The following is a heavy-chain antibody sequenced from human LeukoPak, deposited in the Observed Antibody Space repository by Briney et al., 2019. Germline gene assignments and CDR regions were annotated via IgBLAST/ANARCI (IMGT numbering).Heavy chain of an antibody. CDR3: ARLRSGFDY. J-gene: IGHJ4*02. Sequence: SETLSLTCTVSGGSISSSSYYWGWIRQPPGKGLEWIGSIYYSGSTYYNPSLKSRVTISVDTSKNQFSLKLSSVTAADTAVYYCARLRSGFDYWGQGTLVTVSS. CDR2: IYYSGST. V-gene: IGHV4-39*01. D-gene: IGHD3-10*01. CDR1: GGSISSSSYY.